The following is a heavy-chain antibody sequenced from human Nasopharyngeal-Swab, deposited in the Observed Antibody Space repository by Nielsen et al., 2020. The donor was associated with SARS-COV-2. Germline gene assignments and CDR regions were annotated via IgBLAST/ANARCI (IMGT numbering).Heavy chain of an antibody. V-gene: IGHV4-34*01. Sequence: SETLSLTCAVDGWSFSGYYGSWIRQPPGKGLEWIGEINHSGGTRYNPSLKSRVIISVDTSRNQSSLKLTSLTAAATAMYYCARGQDGAAAALWGQGTLVTVSS. CDR2: INHSGGT. J-gene: IGHJ4*02. CDR1: GWSFSGYY. CDR3: ARGQDGAAAAL. D-gene: IGHD6-13*01.